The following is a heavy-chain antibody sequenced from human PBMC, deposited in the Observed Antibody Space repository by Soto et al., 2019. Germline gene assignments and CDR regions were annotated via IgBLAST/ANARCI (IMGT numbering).Heavy chain of an antibody. D-gene: IGHD3-22*01. J-gene: IGHJ4*02. Sequence: GESLKISCAASGFTFTNYAMSWARQAPGKGLEWVSAISGSGGSTYYADSVKGRFTISRDNSKNTVHLQMNSLRADDTAVYYCAKVRGYHYDTSGYYSDDYCGQGTLVTVS. CDR3: AKVRGYHYDTSGYYSDDY. CDR2: ISGSGGST. V-gene: IGHV3-23*01. CDR1: GFTFTNYA.